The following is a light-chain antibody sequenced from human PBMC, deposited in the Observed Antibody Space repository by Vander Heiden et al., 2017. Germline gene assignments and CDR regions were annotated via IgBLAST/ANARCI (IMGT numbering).Light chain of an antibody. J-gene: IGLJ1*01. CDR3: SSYTSSSNPYV. CDR2: EVS. CDR1: SSDVGGYNY. V-gene: IGLV2-14*01. Sequence: QSALTQPASVSGPPGQSITISCTGTSSDVGGYNYVSWYQQHPGKAPKLMMYEVSNRPSGVSNRFSGSKSGNTASLTISGLQAEDEADYYCSSYTSSSNPYVFGTGTKVTVL.